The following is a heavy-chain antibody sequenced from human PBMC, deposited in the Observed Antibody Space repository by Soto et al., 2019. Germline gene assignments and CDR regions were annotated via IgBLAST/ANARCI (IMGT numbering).Heavy chain of an antibody. Sequence: QVQLVQSGAEVKKPGSSVKVSCKASGGTFSSYAISWVRQAPGQGLEWMGGIIPIFGTANYAQKFQGRVTSTADESTSTSYVELSSLRSEDTAVYYCARDRAYCGGDCYLSFDYWGEGTLVTVSS. D-gene: IGHD2-21*02. J-gene: IGHJ4*02. CDR2: IIPIFGTA. V-gene: IGHV1-69*12. CDR1: GGTFSSYA. CDR3: ARDRAYCGGDCYLSFDY.